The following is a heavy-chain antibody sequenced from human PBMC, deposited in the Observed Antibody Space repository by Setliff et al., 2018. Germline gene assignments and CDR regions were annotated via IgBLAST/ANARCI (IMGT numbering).Heavy chain of an antibody. CDR1: ANSFSGYY. V-gene: IGHV1-18*04. Sequence: ASVKVSCKASANSFSGYYFHWVRQAPGQGLEWMGWNSVYAREFQGRVTMTIDTPTSTAYMELRSLRSDDTAVYYCARGPPDFVVVPAAAKFDYWGPGTLVTVSS. CDR3: ARGPPDFVVVPAAAKFDY. CDR2: NSVY. J-gene: IGHJ4*02. D-gene: IGHD2-2*01.